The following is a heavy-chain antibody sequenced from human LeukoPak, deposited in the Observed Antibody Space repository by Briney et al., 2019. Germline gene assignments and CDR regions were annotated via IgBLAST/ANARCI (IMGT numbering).Heavy chain of an antibody. J-gene: IGHJ6*03. Sequence: TVRLSCKASGCTFTVYYMDCVRQAPRQGLEYMGRINPNSGGTNYAQKLERSVNMPRETPISTAYMELSRQRSNDTAVYYCARGHYYYYYMDVWGKGTTVTVSS. CDR3: ARGHYYYYYMDV. CDR2: INPNSGGT. V-gene: IGHV1-2*06. CDR1: GCTFTVYY.